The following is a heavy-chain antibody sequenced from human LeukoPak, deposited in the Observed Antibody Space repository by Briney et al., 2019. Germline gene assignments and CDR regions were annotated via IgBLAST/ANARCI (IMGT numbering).Heavy chain of an antibody. CDR1: GGTFSSYA. CDR2: IIPIFGTA. D-gene: IGHD4-23*01. J-gene: IGHJ5*02. V-gene: IGHV1-69*05. CDR3: ASFSHDYGGNSGA. Sequence: SVKVSCKASGGTFSSYAISWVRQAPGQGLEWMGGIIPIFGTANYAQKFQGRVTITTDESTSTAYMELGSLRSEDTAVYYCASFSHDYGGNSGAWGQGTLVTVSS.